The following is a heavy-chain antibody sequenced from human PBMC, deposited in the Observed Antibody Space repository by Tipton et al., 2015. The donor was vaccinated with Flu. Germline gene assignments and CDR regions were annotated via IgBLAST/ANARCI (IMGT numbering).Heavy chain of an antibody. D-gene: IGHD2-2*01. J-gene: IGHJ4*02. CDR3: ARDPSLGMPEYFDS. CDR2: LSYSSST. Sequence: TLSLTCTVSGVSITTTSYHWGWIRQPPGKGLEWIARLSYSSSTFYKSSLKSRVTISVDTSKNQFSLRLNSVTAADTAVYFCARDPSLGMPEYFDSWGQGSLVTVSS. CDR1: GVSITTTSYH. V-gene: IGHV4-39*07.